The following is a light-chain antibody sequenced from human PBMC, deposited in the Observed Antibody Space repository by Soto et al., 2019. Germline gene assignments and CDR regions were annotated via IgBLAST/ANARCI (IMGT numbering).Light chain of an antibody. V-gene: IGLV1-40*01. Sequence: QSVLTQPPSVSGAPGQRVTIYCTGSSSNIGAGFHIHWYQQLPGTAPKLLIYANSNRPSGVPDRFSGSKSGTSASLAITGLQAEDEADYYCQSYDSSLSGYVFGTGTKLTVL. J-gene: IGLJ1*01. CDR3: QSYDSSLSGYV. CDR2: ANS. CDR1: SSNIGAGFH.